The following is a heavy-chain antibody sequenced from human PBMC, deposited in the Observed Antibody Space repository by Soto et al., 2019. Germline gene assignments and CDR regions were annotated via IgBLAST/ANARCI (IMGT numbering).Heavy chain of an antibody. J-gene: IGHJ5*02. CDR2: IYYSGST. V-gene: IGHV4-39*01. Sequence: PSETLSLTCTVSGGSISSSSYYWGWIRQPPGKGLEWIGSIYYSGSTYYNPSLKSRVTISVDTSKNQFSLKLSSVTAADTAVYYCARHRNYYDSSGSFKYNWFDPWGQGTLVTVSS. CDR3: ARHRNYYDSSGSFKYNWFDP. CDR1: GGSISSSSYY. D-gene: IGHD3-22*01.